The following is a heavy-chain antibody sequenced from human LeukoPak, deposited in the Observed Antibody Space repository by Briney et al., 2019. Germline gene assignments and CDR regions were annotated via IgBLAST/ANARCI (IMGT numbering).Heavy chain of an antibody. Sequence: GGSLRLSCVASGFTFSGYSMNWVRQAPGKGLEWVSSISSSSSYIYYADSVKGRFTISRDNAKNSLYLQMNSLRAEDTAVYYCAREVILGTSSSGTFDYWGQGTLVTVSS. J-gene: IGHJ4*02. V-gene: IGHV3-21*01. CDR2: ISSSSSYI. CDR1: GFTFSGYS. CDR3: AREVILGTSSSGTFDY. D-gene: IGHD6-13*01.